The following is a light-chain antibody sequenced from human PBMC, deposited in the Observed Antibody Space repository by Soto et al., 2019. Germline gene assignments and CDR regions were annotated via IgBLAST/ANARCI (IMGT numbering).Light chain of an antibody. CDR1: SSDVGGHNH. Sequence: QSALTQPASVSGSPGQSITISCTGTSSDVGGHNHVSWYQQRPDKAPKLIIYEVTKRPSGVPDRVFGSKSGNTASLTVSGLQADDEGDYYCCSFAGTNSFVFGTGTKLTVL. CDR2: EVT. V-gene: IGLV2-8*01. J-gene: IGLJ1*01. CDR3: CSFAGTNSFV.